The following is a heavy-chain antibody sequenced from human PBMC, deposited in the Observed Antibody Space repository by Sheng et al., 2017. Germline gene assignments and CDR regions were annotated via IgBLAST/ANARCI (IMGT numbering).Heavy chain of an antibody. CDR3: AREGGYNSFDY. J-gene: IGHJ4*02. CDR1: GGTFSSYT. D-gene: IGHD5-12*01. CDR2: IIPILGIA. Sequence: QVQLVQSGAEVKKPGSSVKVSCKASGGTFSSYTISWVRQAPGQGLEWMGRIIPILGIANYAQKFQGRVTITADKSTSTAYMELSSLRSEDTAVYYCAREGGYNSFDYWGQGTPGHRLL. V-gene: IGHV1-69*08.